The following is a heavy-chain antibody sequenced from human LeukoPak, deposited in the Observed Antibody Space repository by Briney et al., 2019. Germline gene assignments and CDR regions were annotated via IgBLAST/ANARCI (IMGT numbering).Heavy chain of an antibody. CDR1: GYTFTSYD. CDR3: AREGSAVAGIGFDY. V-gene: IGHV1-8*03. Sequence: GASVKVSCKASGYTFTSYDINWVRQATGQGLEWMGWMNPNSGNTGYAQKFQGRVTITRNTSISTAHMELSSLRSEDTAVYYCAREGSAVAGIGFDYWGQGTLVTVSS. CDR2: MNPNSGNT. D-gene: IGHD6-19*01. J-gene: IGHJ4*02.